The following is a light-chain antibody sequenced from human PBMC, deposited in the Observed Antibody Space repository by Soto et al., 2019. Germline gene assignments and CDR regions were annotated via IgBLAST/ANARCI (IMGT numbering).Light chain of an antibody. Sequence: EIVLTQSPATLSLSPGERATLSCRASQSVSSNLAWYQQRPGQAPRLLIYGASTRATGIPARFSGSGSGTEFTLTISSLQSEDFAVYYCQQYNNWPPGTFGQGTRWRL. CDR3: QQYNNWPPGT. V-gene: IGKV3-15*01. J-gene: IGKJ5*01. CDR2: GAS. CDR1: QSVSSN.